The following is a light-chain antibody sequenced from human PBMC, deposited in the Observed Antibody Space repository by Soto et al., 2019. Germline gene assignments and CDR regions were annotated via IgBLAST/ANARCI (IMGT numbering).Light chain of an antibody. CDR2: DVS. Sequence: QSALTQPASVSGSPGQSITISCTGTSSDVGSYNYVSWYQQYPGKAPKLMIYDVSNRPSGVSYRISGSKSGNTASLTISGLQAEDEAEYYCSSYTTSSTHVVFGGGTKVTVL. CDR3: SSYTTSSTHVV. CDR1: SSDVGSYNY. V-gene: IGLV2-14*01. J-gene: IGLJ2*01.